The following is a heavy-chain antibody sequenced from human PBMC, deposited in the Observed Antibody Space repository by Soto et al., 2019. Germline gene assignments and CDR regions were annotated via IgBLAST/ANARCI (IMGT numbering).Heavy chain of an antibody. J-gene: IGHJ5*02. V-gene: IGHV1-69*13. CDR2: IIPIFGTA. CDR1: GGTFSSYA. Sequence: SVKVSCKASGGTFSSYAISGVRQAPGQGLEWMGGIIPIFGTANYAQKFQGRVTITADESTSTAYMELSSLRSEDTAVYYCARDMAVSGSYPGVDWFDPWGQGTLVTVSS. CDR3: ARDMAVSGSYPGVDWFDP. D-gene: IGHD1-26*01.